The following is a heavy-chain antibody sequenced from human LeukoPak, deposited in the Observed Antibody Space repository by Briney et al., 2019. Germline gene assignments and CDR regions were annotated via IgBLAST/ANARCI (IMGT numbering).Heavy chain of an antibody. CDR2: ISASGAGT. Sequence: HPGGSLRLSCAASGFTFSNYAMAWVRQAPGKGLEWVSGISASGAGTYYADSVKGRFTISRDNAKNSLYLQMNSLRAEDTAVYYCARITGTTQPGSDYWGQGTLVTVSS. V-gene: IGHV3-23*01. J-gene: IGHJ4*02. D-gene: IGHD1-7*01. CDR3: ARITGTTQPGSDY. CDR1: GFTFSNYA.